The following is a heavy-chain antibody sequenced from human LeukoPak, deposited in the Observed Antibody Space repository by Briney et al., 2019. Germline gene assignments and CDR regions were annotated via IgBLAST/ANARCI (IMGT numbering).Heavy chain of an antibody. J-gene: IGHJ3*02. CDR3: ARGNAHAFDI. CDR1: GFTFSSYA. CDR2: IHSDGSST. D-gene: IGHD1-1*01. V-gene: IGHV3-74*01. Sequence: GGSLRLSCAASGFTFSSYAMSWVRQAPGKGLEWVSRIHSDGSSTTSADSVKGRFTISRDNAENTLYLQMNSLRAEDTAVYFCARGNAHAFDIWGQGTMVTVSS.